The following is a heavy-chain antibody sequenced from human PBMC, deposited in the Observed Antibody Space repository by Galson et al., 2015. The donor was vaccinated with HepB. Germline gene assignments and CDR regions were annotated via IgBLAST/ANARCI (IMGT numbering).Heavy chain of an antibody. J-gene: IGHJ3*02. D-gene: IGHD2-2*03. Sequence: SCKVSGYTLTELSMHWVRQAPGKGLEWAAVIWYDGSNKYYADSVKGRFTISRDNSKNTLYLQMNSLRAEDTAVYYCARATGYCSSTSCYHDAFDIWGQGTMVTVSS. CDR2: IWYDGSNK. CDR1: GYTLTELS. CDR3: ARATGYCSSTSCYHDAFDI. V-gene: IGHV3-33*01.